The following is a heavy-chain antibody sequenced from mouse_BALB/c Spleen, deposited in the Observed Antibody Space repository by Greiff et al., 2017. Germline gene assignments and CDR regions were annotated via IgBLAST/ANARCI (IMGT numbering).Heavy chain of an antibody. V-gene: IGHV1S81*02. CDR3: ARVGDYDDLSAWFAY. CDR1: GYTFTSYW. D-gene: IGHD2-4*01. CDR2: INPSNGRT. Sequence: QVQLQQPGAELVKPGASVKLSCKASGYTFTSYWMHWVKQRPGQGLEWIGEINPSNGRTNYNEKFKSKATLTVDKSSSTAYMQLSSLTSEDSAVYYCARVGDYDDLSAWFAYWGQGTLVTVSA. J-gene: IGHJ3*01.